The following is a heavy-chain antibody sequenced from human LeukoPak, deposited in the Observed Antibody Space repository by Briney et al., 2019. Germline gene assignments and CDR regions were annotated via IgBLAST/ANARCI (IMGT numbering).Heavy chain of an antibody. Sequence: GGSLRLSCAVSGLTFSSYDMSWVRRAPGKGLEWVSGISGSGDRTYYADSVRGRFTISRDNSKNTVDLQMNSLRAEDTAVYYCLDPALFDRWGQGTLVTVSS. D-gene: IGHD2-2*01. CDR1: GLTFSSYD. CDR2: ISGSGDRT. J-gene: IGHJ4*02. CDR3: LDPALFDR. V-gene: IGHV3-23*01.